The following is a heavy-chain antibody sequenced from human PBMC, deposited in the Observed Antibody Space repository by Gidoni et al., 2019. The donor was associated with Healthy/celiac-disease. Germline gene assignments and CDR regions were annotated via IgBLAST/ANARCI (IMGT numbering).Heavy chain of an antibody. V-gene: IGHV1-69*01. Sequence: QVQLVQSGAEVKKPGSSVKVSCKASGGTFSSYAISWVRQAPGQGLEWMGGIIPIFGTANYAQKFQGRVTITADESTSTAYMELSSLRSEDTAVYYCARGVYRAVAGTPDWFDPWGQGTLVTVSS. CDR2: IIPIFGTA. CDR1: GGTFSSYA. D-gene: IGHD6-19*01. CDR3: ARGVYRAVAGTPDWFDP. J-gene: IGHJ5*02.